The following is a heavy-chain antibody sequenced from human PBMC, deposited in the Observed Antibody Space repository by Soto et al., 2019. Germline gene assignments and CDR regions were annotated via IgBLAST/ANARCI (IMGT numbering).Heavy chain of an antibody. CDR2: MNPNSGNT. Sequence: GASVKVSCKASGYTFTSYEINWARQATGQGLEWMGWMNPNSGNTGYAQKFQGRVTMTRNTSISTAYMELSRLRSEDTAVYYCARGQSGYSSGWSPNDYWGQGTLVTVSS. CDR3: ARGQSGYSSGWSPNDY. V-gene: IGHV1-8*01. J-gene: IGHJ4*02. D-gene: IGHD6-19*01. CDR1: GYTFTSYE.